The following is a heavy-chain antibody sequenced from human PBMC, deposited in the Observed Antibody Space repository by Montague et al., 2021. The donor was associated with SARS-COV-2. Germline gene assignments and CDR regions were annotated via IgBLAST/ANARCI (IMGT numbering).Heavy chain of an antibody. J-gene: IGHJ4*02. V-gene: IGHV4-39*01. D-gene: IGHD2-2*01. CDR2: ISYAGRT. CDR3: ARQLPSYCSTNKCYPYYFDV. Sequence: SETLSLTCTVSGGSISSPDYYCGWIRQSSGKGLEWIGSISYAGRTYYNQSLRSRVSFSMDTSNNHFSLSLYSVTAADTAVSFCARQLPSYCSTNKCYPYYFDVWGQGAFVTVSS. CDR1: GGSISSPDYY.